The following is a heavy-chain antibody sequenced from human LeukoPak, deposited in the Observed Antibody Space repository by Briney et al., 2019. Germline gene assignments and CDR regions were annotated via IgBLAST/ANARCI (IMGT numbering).Heavy chain of an antibody. CDR1: DRSFSGYY. CDR2: IYYSGST. CDR3: ARHSVDDYYDSSGYFVSS. J-gene: IGHJ5*02. D-gene: IGHD3-22*01. Sequence: SETLSLTCAVYDRSFSGYYWSWIRQPPGKGLEWIGSIYYSGSTYYNPSLKSRVTISVDTSKNQFSLKLSSVTAADTAVYYCARHSVDDYYDSSGYFVSSWGQGTLVTVSS. V-gene: IGHV4-34*01.